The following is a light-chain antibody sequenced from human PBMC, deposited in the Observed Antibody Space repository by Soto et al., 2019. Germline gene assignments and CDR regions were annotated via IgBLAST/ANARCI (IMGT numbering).Light chain of an antibody. CDR3: SSYTSSSTLV. CDR2: DVS. Sequence: QSALTHPASVSGSPGQSITISCTGTSSDVGGYNYVSWYQQHPGKAPKLMIYDVSNRPSGVSNRFSGSKSSNTASLTISGLQAEDEADYYCSSYTSSSTLVFGGGTKLTVL. J-gene: IGLJ2*01. V-gene: IGLV2-14*01. CDR1: SSDVGGYNY.